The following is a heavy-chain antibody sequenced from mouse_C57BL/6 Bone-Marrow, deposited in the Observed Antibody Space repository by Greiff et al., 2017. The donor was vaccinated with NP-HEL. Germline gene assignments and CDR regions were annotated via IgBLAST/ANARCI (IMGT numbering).Heavy chain of an antibody. Sequence: EVKLMESGGGLVQPGGSLSLSCAASGFTFTDYYMSWVRQPPGKALEWLGFIRNKANGYTTAYSASVKGRFTISRDNSQSILYLQMNALRAEDSATYYCARYGYGSSWAWFAYWGQGTLVTVSA. CDR2: IRNKANGYTT. J-gene: IGHJ3*01. D-gene: IGHD1-1*01. CDR1: GFTFTDYY. CDR3: ARYGYGSSWAWFAY. V-gene: IGHV7-3*01.